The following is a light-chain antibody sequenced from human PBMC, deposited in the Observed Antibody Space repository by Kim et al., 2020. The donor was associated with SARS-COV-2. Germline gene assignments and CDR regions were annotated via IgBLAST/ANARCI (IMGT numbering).Light chain of an antibody. V-gene: IGLV1-44*01. CDR2: LDN. Sequence: QSVVTQPPSSSVTPGQRVTLSCYGTNSNIGNNPVNWYQQLPGTAPKLLIYLDNRRPSGIPVRFSGSRSGTSASLAISGLQSEDEATYYCATWDGSLSGVVFGGGTQLTVL. CDR3: ATWDGSLSGVV. J-gene: IGLJ3*02. CDR1: NSNIGNNP.